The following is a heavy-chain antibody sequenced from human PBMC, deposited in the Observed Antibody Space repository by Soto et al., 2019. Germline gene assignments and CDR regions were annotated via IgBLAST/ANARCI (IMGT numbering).Heavy chain of an antibody. J-gene: IGHJ6*02. D-gene: IGHD3-3*01. CDR2: IYSGGST. CDR1: GFTVSSNY. V-gene: IGHV3-53*01. Sequence: GGSLRLSCAASGFTVSSNYMSWVRQAPGKGLEWVSVIYSGGSTYYADSVKGRFTISRDNSKNTLYLQMNSLRAEDTAVYYCARDRAVSYDFWSGYYRAHAYGYGMDVWGQGTTVTVSS. CDR3: ARDRAVSYDFWSGYYRAHAYGYGMDV.